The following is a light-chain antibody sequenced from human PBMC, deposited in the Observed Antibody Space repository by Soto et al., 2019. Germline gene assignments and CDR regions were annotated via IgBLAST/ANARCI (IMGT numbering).Light chain of an antibody. Sequence: QSVLTQPPSVSGAPGQRVTISCTGSSSNIGAAYAVHWYQQLPGTAPKLLIYGNSNRPSGVPDRFSGSKSGTSASLAITGLQAEDEAAYYCHSYDISLSASVFGGGTKVTVL. J-gene: IGLJ3*02. V-gene: IGLV1-40*01. CDR1: SSNIGAAYA. CDR2: GNS. CDR3: HSYDISLSASV.